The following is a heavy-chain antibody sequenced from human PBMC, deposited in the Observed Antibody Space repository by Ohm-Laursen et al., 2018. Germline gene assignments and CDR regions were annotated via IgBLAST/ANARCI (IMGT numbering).Heavy chain of an antibody. CDR3: AKRSRTSGWPN. CDR1: GFTFSNYA. CDR2: ITDSGRST. D-gene: IGHD6-19*01. J-gene: IGHJ4*02. Sequence: SLRLSCAASGFTFSNYAMYWVRQAPGKGLEWVSAITDSGRSTFYADSVKGRFTISRDNSKNMLYLQMDSLRAEDTAIYYCAKRSRTSGWPNWGQGTLVTVSS. V-gene: IGHV3-23*01.